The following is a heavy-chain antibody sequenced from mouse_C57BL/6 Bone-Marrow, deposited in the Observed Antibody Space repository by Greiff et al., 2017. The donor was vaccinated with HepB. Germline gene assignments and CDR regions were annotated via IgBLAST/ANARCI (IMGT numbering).Heavy chain of an antibody. D-gene: IGHD3-2*02. V-gene: IGHV2-9-1*01. J-gene: IGHJ4*01. Sequence: VKVVESGPGLVAPSQSLSITCTVSGFSLTSYAISWVRQPPGKGLEWLGVIWTGGGTNYNSALKSRLSISKDNSKSQVFLKMNSLQTDDTARYYCARRDSSGYYAMDYWGQGTSVTVSS. CDR2: IWTGGGT. CDR3: ARRDSSGYYAMDY. CDR1: GFSLTSYA.